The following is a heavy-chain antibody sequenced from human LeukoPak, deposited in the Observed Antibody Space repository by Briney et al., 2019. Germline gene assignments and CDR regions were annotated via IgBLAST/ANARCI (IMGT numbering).Heavy chain of an antibody. V-gene: IGHV4-59*01. J-gene: IGHJ5*02. CDR2: IYYSGST. CDR3: ASLNDFWSGHA. D-gene: IGHD3-3*01. CDR1: GGSISSYY. Sequence: RPSETLSLTCTVSGGSISSYYWSWIRQPPGKGLEWLGYIYYSGSTNYNPSLKSRVTISVDTSKNQFSLKLSSVTAADTAVYYCASLNDFWSGHAWGQGTLVTVSS.